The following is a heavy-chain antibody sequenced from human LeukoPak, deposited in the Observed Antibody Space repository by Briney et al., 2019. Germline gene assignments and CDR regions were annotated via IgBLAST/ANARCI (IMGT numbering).Heavy chain of an antibody. D-gene: IGHD2-2*01. CDR2: INPYSGGT. J-gene: IGHJ4*02. Sequence: ASVKVSCKASGYSFTGHYLHWVRQAPGQGLEWMGWINPYSGGTNYAQNFQGRVTMTRDTSISTAYMELSRLRSDDTAVYYCVRDRTKYCSSTSCPLDYWGQGTLVTVSS. CDR1: GYSFTGHY. CDR3: VRDRTKYCSSTSCPLDY. V-gene: IGHV1-2*02.